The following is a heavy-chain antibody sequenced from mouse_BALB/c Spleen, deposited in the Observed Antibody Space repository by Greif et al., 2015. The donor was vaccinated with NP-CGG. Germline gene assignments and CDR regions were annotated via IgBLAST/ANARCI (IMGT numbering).Heavy chain of an antibody. Sequence: VQLQQSGAELVRPGSSVKISCKASGYAFSSYWMNWVKQRPGQGLEWIGQIYPGDGDTNYNGKFKGKATLTADKSSSTAYMQHSSLTSEDSAVYFCARSDYGYAMDYWGQGTSVTVSS. CDR1: GYAFSSYW. V-gene: IGHV1-80*01. CDR2: IYPGDGDT. CDR3: ARSDYGYAMDY. D-gene: IGHD1-1*01. J-gene: IGHJ4*01.